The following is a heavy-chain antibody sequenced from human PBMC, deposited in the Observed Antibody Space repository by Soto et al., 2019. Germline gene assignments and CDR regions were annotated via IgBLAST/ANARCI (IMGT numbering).Heavy chain of an antibody. V-gene: IGHV3-74*01. J-gene: IGHJ4*02. Sequence: GGSLRLSCAASGFTFSTYWMHWVRQAPGKGLVWVSRINSDGSTTNYADSVKGRFTISRDNSKNTLYLQMNSLRAEDTAVYYCAKGSRFLEWLFADVYFDYWGQGTLVTVSS. CDR3: AKGSRFLEWLFADVYFDY. CDR1: GFTFSTYW. D-gene: IGHD3-3*01. CDR2: INSDGSTT.